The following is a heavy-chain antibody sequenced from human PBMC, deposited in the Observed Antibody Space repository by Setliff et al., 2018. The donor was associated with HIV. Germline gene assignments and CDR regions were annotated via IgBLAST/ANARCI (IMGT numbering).Heavy chain of an antibody. V-gene: IGHV4-39*02. CDR2: AHYSGAI. CDR1: GASTNDNIYY. J-gene: IGHJ4*02. D-gene: IGHD3-3*01. Sequence: SETLSLTCSVPGASTNDNIYYWGWIRHSPGKGLEWIASAHYSGAIFYNPSLKSRVTMSVDTSGSRFSLKLTSVTAADTAVYYCARPSFGIGGGANFDSWGRGTLVTVS. CDR3: ARPSFGIGGGANFDS.